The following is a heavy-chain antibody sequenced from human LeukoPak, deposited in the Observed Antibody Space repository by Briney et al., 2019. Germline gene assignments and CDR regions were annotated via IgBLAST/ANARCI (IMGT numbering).Heavy chain of an antibody. V-gene: IGHV3-7*01. Sequence: QPGGSLRLSCAASGSTFSSYWMSWVRQAPGKGLEWVANIKQDGSEKYYVDSVKGRFTISRDNAKNSLYLQMNSLRAEDTAVYYCARVDYYYYYMDVWGKGTTVTVSS. CDR3: ARVDYYYYYMDV. J-gene: IGHJ6*03. CDR1: GSTFSSYW. CDR2: IKQDGSEK.